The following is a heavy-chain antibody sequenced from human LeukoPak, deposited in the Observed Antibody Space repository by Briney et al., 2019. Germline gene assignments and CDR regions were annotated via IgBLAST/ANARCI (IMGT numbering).Heavy chain of an antibody. CDR2: LYYSGTT. CDR3: ARDLSSSGFDF. CDR1: GGSISNKY. Sequence: KSSETLSLTCTVSGGSISNKYWSWIRQPPGKGLEWIGSLYYSGTTYYNPSLKSRVTISVDTSKNQFSLKLNSVTAADTAVYYCARDLSSSGFDFWGQGTLVTVSS. V-gene: IGHV4-39*07. J-gene: IGHJ4*02. D-gene: IGHD6-6*01.